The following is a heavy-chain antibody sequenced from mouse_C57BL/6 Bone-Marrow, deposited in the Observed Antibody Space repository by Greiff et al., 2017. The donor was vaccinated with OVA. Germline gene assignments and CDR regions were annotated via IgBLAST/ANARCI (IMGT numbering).Heavy chain of an antibody. CDR3: AREGEKSFFYDY. Sequence: EVQLHQSGPELVKPGASVKISCKASGYTFTDYYMNWVKQSHGKSLEWIGDINPNNGGTSYNQKFKGKATLTVDKSSSTAYMELRSLTSEDSAVYYCAREGEKSFFYDYWGQGTTLTVSS. CDR1: GYTFTDYY. CDR2: INPNNGGT. J-gene: IGHJ2*01. V-gene: IGHV1-26*01. D-gene: IGHD2-13*01.